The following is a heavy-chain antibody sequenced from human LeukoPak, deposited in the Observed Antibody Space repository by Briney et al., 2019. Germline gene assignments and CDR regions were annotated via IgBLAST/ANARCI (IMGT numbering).Heavy chain of an antibody. CDR1: GFTSGNYA. CDR2: ISGTGSST. CDR3: AKASVAIPQYCNS. V-gene: IGHV3-23*01. J-gene: IGHJ5*02. D-gene: IGHD2-2*02. Sequence: GGSLRLSCEASGFTSGNYAMNWVRQAPGKGLEWVSTISGTGSSTYYADSAKGRFTISRDNSKDTLFLQLNSLTAADTAMYFCAKASVAIPQYCNSWGQGTLVTVSS.